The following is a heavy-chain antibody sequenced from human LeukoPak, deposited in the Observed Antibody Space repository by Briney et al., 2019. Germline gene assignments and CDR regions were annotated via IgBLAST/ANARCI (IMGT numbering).Heavy chain of an antibody. Sequence: SETLSLTCAVYGGSFSGYYWVWIRQPPGKGLEWIGSIYYGGRTYYNPSLKSRVTISQDTSKNQFSLKVNTVTAADTAVYHCARRSHCTGDSCYPVWGQGTTVTVSS. CDR1: GGSFSGYY. V-gene: IGHV4-39*01. CDR2: IYYGGRT. CDR3: ARRSHCTGDSCYPV. D-gene: IGHD2-15*01. J-gene: IGHJ6*02.